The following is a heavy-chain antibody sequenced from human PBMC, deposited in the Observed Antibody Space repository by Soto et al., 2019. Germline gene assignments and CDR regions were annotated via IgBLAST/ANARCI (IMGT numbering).Heavy chain of an antibody. CDR2: IKQDGSER. D-gene: IGHD2-15*01. J-gene: IGHJ4*02. V-gene: IGHV3-7*01. CDR3: AVNALGAATPGDY. CDR1: GFTLSDYW. Sequence: EMQVVESGGGLVQAGGSLRLSCAASGFTLSDYWMTWVRQAPGKGPEWVANIKQDGSERYYVDSVEGRFTTSRDNAKNSLSLQMNSLRAEDTAVYYCAVNALGAATPGDYWGQGTLVTVSS.